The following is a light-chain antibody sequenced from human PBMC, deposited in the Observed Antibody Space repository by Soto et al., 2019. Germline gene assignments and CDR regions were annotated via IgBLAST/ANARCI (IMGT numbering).Light chain of an antibody. CDR1: QSVSSN. CDR2: GAS. V-gene: IGKV3-15*01. CDR3: QQYNNWPRT. J-gene: IGKJ1*01. Sequence: EIVLTQSPATLSVSPGERATLSCRASQSVSSNLAWYQQKPGQAPRLLISGASTRATGIPARFSGSGSGTEFTLTISSLQSEDFAVDYCQQYNNWPRTFGQGTKVDIK.